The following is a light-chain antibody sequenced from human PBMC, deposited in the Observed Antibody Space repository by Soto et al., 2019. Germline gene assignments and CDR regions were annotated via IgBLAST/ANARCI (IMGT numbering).Light chain of an antibody. Sequence: NFMLTQPHSVSESPGKTVTISYTGSSGSIATNSVQWCQQRPGSVPTTVIYEDNQRPSGVPDRFSGSIDNSSNSASLTISGLKTEHEADYYCQSYNSSNQVFGGGTKLTVL. CDR3: QSYNSSNQV. CDR2: EDN. CDR1: SGSIATNS. J-gene: IGLJ3*02. V-gene: IGLV6-57*02.